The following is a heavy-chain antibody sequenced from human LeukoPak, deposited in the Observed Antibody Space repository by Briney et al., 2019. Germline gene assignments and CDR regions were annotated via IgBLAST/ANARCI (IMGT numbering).Heavy chain of an antibody. Sequence: GGSLRLSCAASGFTFSSYGMSWVRQAPGKGLEWVSAISGSGGSTYYADSVKGRFTISRDNSKNTLYLQINSLRAEGTAVYFCAKDRLGGPYFFHYWGQGTLVTVSS. CDR1: GFTFSSYG. J-gene: IGHJ4*02. CDR3: AKDRLGGPYFFHY. CDR2: ISGSGGST. V-gene: IGHV3-23*01. D-gene: IGHD3-16*01.